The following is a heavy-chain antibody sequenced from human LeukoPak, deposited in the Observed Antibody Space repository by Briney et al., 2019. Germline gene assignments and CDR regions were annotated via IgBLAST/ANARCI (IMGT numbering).Heavy chain of an antibody. V-gene: IGHV4-39*01. D-gene: IGHD3-10*01. CDR2: IYYSGST. CDR1: GGSISSSSYY. CDR3: ARRMWFGELYYFDY. J-gene: IGHJ4*02. Sequence: KASETLPLTCTVSGGSISSSSYYWGWIRQPPGKGLEWIGSIYYSGSTYYNPSLKSRVTISVDTSKNQFSLKLSSVTAADTAVYYCARRMWFGELYYFDYWGQGTLVTVSS.